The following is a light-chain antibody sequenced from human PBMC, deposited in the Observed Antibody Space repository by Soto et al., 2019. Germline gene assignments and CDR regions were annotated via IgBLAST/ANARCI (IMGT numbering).Light chain of an antibody. J-gene: IGKJ3*01. V-gene: IGKV1-27*01. CDR3: QKYDCVPFT. Sequence: DIQMTQSPSSLSASVRDRVTITCRASQGISNYLAWYQQKPGKVPELLIYGASTLHSGIPSRFSGSGSGTDFTLTISSLQPEDVATYYCQKYDCVPFTFGPGTKVVLK. CDR2: GAS. CDR1: QGISNY.